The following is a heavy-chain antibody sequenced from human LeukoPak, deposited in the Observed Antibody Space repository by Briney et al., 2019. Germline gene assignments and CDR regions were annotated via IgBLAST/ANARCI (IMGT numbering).Heavy chain of an antibody. CDR3: ARHRFLWFGEFYYYYMDV. CDR1: GGSISSSSYY. J-gene: IGHJ6*03. Sequence: PSETLSLTCTVSGGSISSSSYYWGWIRQPPGKGLEWIGEINHSGSTNYNPSLKSRVTISVDTSKNQFSLKLSSVTAADTAVYYCARHRFLWFGEFYYYYMDVWGKGTTVTISS. D-gene: IGHD3-10*01. V-gene: IGHV4-39*01. CDR2: INHSGST.